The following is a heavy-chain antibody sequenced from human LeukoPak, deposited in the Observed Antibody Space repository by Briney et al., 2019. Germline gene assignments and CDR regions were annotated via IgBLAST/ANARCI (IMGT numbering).Heavy chain of an antibody. CDR2: INPNSGGT. CDR3: AREATRSYGGNAYYYMDV. J-gene: IGHJ6*03. V-gene: IGHV1-2*02. CDR1: GYTFTGYY. Sequence: GASVKVSCKASGYTFTGYYMHWVRQAPGQGLEWMGWINPNSGGTNYAQKFQGRVTMTRDTSISTTYMELSRLRSDDTAVYYCAREATRSYGGNAYYYMDVWGKGTTVTVSS. D-gene: IGHD4-23*01.